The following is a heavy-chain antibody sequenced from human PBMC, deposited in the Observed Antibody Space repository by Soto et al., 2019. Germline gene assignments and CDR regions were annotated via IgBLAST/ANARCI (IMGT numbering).Heavy chain of an antibody. CDR3: GLGGYYDILNDSSYGMDV. CDR1: GGSISSYY. V-gene: IGHV4-59*01. Sequence: SETLSPTCPVSGGSISSYYWSWIRQPPGKVLEWIGYIYYSGSTNYNPSLKSRVTISVDTSKNQFSLKLSSVTAAATAVYYCGLGGYYDILNDSSYGMDVVGQRTPVAVSS. J-gene: IGHJ6*01. D-gene: IGHD3-9*01. CDR2: IYYSGST.